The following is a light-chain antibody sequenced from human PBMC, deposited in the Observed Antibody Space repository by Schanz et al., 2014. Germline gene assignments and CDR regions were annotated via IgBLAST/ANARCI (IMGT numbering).Light chain of an antibody. V-gene: IGKV3D-15*01. CDR1: QSVSSN. CDR2: GAS. Sequence: EIVMTQSPATLSVSPGERATLSCRASQSVSSNLAWYQQKPGQAPRLLIYGASTRATGIPVRFSGSGSGTDFTLTISSLEPEDFAVYFCQQRWDWPQGITFGQGTRLEIK. CDR3: QQRWDWPQGIT. J-gene: IGKJ5*01.